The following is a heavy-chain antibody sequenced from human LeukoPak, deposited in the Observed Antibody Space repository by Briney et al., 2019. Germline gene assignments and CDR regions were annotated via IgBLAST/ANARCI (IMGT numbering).Heavy chain of an antibody. CDR1: GVSISNYY. J-gene: IGHJ3*02. Sequence: KSSETLSLTCNVSGVSISNYYWNWIRQPAGKGLEWIGRVYPSGGTRYNPSLTSRVTISLDKSKNQFSLRLSSVTAADTAVYYCARGKQGVVVPAARKAFDIWGQGTMVTVSS. CDR3: ARGKQGVVVPAARKAFDI. V-gene: IGHV4-4*07. CDR2: VYPSGGT. D-gene: IGHD2-2*01.